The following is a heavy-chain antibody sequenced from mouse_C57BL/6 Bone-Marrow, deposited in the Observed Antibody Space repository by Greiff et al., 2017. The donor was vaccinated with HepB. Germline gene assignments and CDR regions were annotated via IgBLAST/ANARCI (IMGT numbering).Heavy chain of an antibody. D-gene: IGHD3-2*02. CDR1: GYTFTEYT. CDR3: ARHEKGSNDSSGFFAY. V-gene: IGHV1-62-2*01. CDR2: FYPGSGSI. J-gene: IGHJ3*01. Sequence: VQLQESGAELVKPGASVKLSCKASGYTFTEYTIHWVKQRSGQGLEWIGWFYPGSGSIKYNEKFKDKATLTADKSSSTVYMELSRLTSEDSAVYFWARHEKGSNDSSGFFAYWGQGTLVTVSA.